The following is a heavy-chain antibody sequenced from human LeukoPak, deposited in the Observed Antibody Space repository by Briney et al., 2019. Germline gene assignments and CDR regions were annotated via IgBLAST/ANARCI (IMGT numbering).Heavy chain of an antibody. CDR2: INPNSGGT. Sequence: ASVKVSCKTSGYTFTVYSMHWVRQAPGQGLEWMGRINPNSGGTSYAQKFQDRVTMTRDTSISTAYMELSRLRSDDTAVYYCARAPDIVVVPAAMHAFDIWGQGTMVTVSS. CDR3: ARAPDIVVVPAAMHAFDI. V-gene: IGHV1-2*06. J-gene: IGHJ3*02. CDR1: GYTFTVYS. D-gene: IGHD2-2*01.